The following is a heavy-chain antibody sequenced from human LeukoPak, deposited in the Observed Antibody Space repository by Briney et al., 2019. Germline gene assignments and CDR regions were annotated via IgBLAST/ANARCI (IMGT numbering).Heavy chain of an antibody. CDR2: IYYSGST. CDR3: ARHRPVGGYSYALYYFDY. D-gene: IGHD5-18*01. J-gene: IGHJ4*02. Sequence: PSETLSLTCTVSGGSIIIDNYYWAWIRQPPGKGLEWIGYIYYSGSTNYNPSLKSRVTISVDTSKNQFSLKLSSVTAADTAVYYCARHRPVGGYSYALYYFDYWGQGTLVTVSS. CDR1: GGSIIIDNYY. V-gene: IGHV4-61*05.